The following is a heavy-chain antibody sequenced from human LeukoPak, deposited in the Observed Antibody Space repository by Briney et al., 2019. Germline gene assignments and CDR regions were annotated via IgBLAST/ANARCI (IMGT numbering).Heavy chain of an antibody. CDR2: ISGTGGTT. CDR3: AKRLAMTGTYHFDY. D-gene: IGHD6-19*01. Sequence: GGSLRLPCAASGFTFGGYNMNWIRQAPGKGLEWVSRISGTGGTTFYADSVKGRFTISRDNSKNTLYLQMNSLRAEDTAVYYCAKRLAMTGTYHFDYWGQGTLVTVSS. J-gene: IGHJ4*02. CDR1: GFTFGGYN. V-gene: IGHV3-23*01.